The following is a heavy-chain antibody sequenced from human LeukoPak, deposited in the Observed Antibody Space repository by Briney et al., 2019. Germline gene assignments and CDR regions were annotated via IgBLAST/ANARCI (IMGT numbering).Heavy chain of an antibody. CDR3: ARHDSFIPY. CDR1: GFTFNNYA. Sequence: PGGSLRLSCAASGFTFNNYAMSWVRQAPGEGLEWVSGISDSGRATYYTDSVRGRRTISRDNSKNTVYLQMSNLRAEDTAVYFCARHDSFIPYWGQGSLVTVSS. CDR2: ISDSGRAT. V-gene: IGHV3-23*01. J-gene: IGHJ4*02. D-gene: IGHD5-18*01.